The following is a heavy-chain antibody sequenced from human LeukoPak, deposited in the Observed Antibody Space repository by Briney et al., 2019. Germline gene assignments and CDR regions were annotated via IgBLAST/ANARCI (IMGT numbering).Heavy chain of an antibody. Sequence: GGSLRLSCAASGFTFSSYSMNWVRQAPGKGLEWVSSISSSSSYIYYADSVKGRFTISRDNAKNSLYLQMNSLRAEDTAVYYCARAPTWNYGWYFDLWGRGTLVTVSS. J-gene: IGHJ2*01. D-gene: IGHD1-7*01. CDR3: ARAPTWNYGWYFDL. CDR2: ISSSSSYI. CDR1: GFTFSSYS. V-gene: IGHV3-21*01.